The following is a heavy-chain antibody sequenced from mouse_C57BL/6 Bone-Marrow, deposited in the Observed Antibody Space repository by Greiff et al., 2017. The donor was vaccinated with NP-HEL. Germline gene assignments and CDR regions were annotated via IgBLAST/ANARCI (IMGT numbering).Heavy chain of an antibody. CDR3: AKTSITTVPHWYFDV. J-gene: IGHJ1*03. V-gene: IGHV2-5*01. CDR1: GFSLTSYG. Sequence: VHLVESEPGLVQPSQSLSITCTVSGFSLTSYGVHWVRQSPGKGLEWLGVIWRGGSTDYNAAVMSRLSITKDNSKSQVFFKMNSLQADDTAIYYCAKTSITTVPHWYFDVWGTGTTVTVSS. CDR2: IWRGGST. D-gene: IGHD1-1*01.